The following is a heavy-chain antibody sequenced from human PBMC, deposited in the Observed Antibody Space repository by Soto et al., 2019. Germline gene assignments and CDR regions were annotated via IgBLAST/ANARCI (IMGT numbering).Heavy chain of an antibody. Sequence: EEHLLESGGDLVQPGGSLRLSCAASGFMFDNYAMSWIRQAPGKGLEWVAGISASGASIHYADAVKGRFIVSRDNANNALYLQMSSLRGEDTATYYCTKDWVVVCTIPHNWGQGTRVTVSS. CDR2: ISASGASI. CDR1: GFMFDNYA. V-gene: IGHV3-23*01. D-gene: IGHD3-3*01. CDR3: TKDWVVVCTIPHN. J-gene: IGHJ4*02.